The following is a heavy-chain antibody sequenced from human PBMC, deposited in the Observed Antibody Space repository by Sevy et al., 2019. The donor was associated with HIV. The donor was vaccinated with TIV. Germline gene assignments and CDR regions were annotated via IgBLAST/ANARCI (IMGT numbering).Heavy chain of an antibody. V-gene: IGHV3-33*03. J-gene: IGHJ4*02. D-gene: IGHD2-21*02. CDR1: GFNFSEHG. Sequence: GGSLRLSCAASGFNFSEHGMHWVRQAPGKGLEWVAVIWFFGTGKYYGDSVKGRFTISRGNSKNTLYLQMDSLRPDDTAMYYCAKDECGGNCYFDFWGQGTLVTVSS. CDR2: IWFFGTGK. CDR3: AKDECGGNCYFDF.